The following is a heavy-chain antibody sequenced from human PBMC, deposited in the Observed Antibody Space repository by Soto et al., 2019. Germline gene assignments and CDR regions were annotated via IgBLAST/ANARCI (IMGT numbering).Heavy chain of an antibody. Sequence: QVQLVQSGAEVKKPGASVKVSCKASAYTFTSYDINWVRQATGQDLEWMVWMNPISGNTGYAQKFQGRVTMTRNTSISRAYMVLSSLRSEDTAVYYCARGVIYPPKNTPFDPWGQGTLVTVSS. CDR1: AYTFTSYD. D-gene: IGHD3-16*02. CDR2: MNPISGNT. CDR3: ARGVIYPPKNTPFDP. J-gene: IGHJ5*02. V-gene: IGHV1-8*01.